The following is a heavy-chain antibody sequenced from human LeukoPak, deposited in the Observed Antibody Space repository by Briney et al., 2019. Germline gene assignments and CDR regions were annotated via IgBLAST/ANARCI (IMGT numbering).Heavy chain of an antibody. CDR3: ARGPIVGEGY. CDR1: GYTFTRYY. CDR2: INPNSGGT. D-gene: IGHD1-26*01. J-gene: IGHJ4*02. V-gene: IGHV1-2*02. Sequence: ASVKVSCKACGYTFTRYYMHWVRQAPGQGLEWMGWINPNSGGTNYAQKFQGRVTMTRDTSISTAYMELSRLGSDDTAVYYNARGPIVGEGYWGQGTLVTVSS.